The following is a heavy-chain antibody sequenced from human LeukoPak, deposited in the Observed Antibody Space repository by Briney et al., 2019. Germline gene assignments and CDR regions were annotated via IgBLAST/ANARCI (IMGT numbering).Heavy chain of an antibody. Sequence: GGSLRLSCAASGXTFSSYSMNWVRQAPGKGLEWVSSISSSSSYIYYADSVKGRFTISRDNSKNTLYLQMNSLRAEDTAVYYCARDKQDYDSSGYYDYWGQGTLVTVSS. CDR1: GXTFSSYS. V-gene: IGHV3-21*01. CDR2: ISSSSSYI. CDR3: ARDKQDYDSSGYYDY. J-gene: IGHJ4*02. D-gene: IGHD3-22*01.